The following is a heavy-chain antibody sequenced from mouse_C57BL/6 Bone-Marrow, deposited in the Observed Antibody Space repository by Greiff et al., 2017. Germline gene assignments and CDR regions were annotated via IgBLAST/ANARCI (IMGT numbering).Heavy chain of an antibody. V-gene: IGHV1-81*01. CDR3: SRRGLWYFDV. CDR2: IYPRSGNT. Sequence: VKLMESGAELARPGASVKLSCKASGYTFTSYGISWVKQRTGQGLEWIGEIYPRSGNTYYNEKFKGKATLTADKSSSTAYMELRSLTSEDSAVYFCSRRGLWYFDVWGTGTTVTVSS. CDR1: GYTFTSYG. J-gene: IGHJ1*03.